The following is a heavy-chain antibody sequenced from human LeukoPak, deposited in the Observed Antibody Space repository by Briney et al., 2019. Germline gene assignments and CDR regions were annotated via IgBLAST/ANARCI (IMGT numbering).Heavy chain of an antibody. CDR1: GFTFGDYA. CDR3: ASGDGCNNGVCYTRERWFDP. J-gene: IGHJ5*02. D-gene: IGHD2-8*01. CDR2: INSDGSST. Sequence: GGSLRLSCTASGFTFGDYAMSWVRQAPGKGLVWVSRINSDGSSTSYADSVKGRFTISRDNAKNTLYLQMNSLRAEDTAVYYCASGDGCNNGVCYTRERWFDPWGQGTLVTVSS. V-gene: IGHV3-74*01.